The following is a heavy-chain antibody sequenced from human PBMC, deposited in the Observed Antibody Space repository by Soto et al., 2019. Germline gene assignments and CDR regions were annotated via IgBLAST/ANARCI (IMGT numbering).Heavy chain of an antibody. J-gene: IGHJ3*02. Sequence: PSETLSLTCTVSGGSISSYYWSWIRQPPGKGLEWIGYIYYSGSTNYNPSLKSRVTISVDTSKNQFSLKLSSVTAADTAVYYCARVPTYDFWSATSAFDIWGQGTMVTVSS. CDR2: IYYSGST. CDR3: ARVPTYDFWSATSAFDI. D-gene: IGHD3-3*01. V-gene: IGHV4-59*01. CDR1: GGSISSYY.